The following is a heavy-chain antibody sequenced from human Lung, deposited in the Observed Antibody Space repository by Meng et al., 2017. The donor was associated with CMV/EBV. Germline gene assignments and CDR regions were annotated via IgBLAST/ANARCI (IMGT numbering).Heavy chain of an antibody. CDR2: ISWDGGST. CDR1: GFTFDDYT. V-gene: IGHV3-43*01. Sequence: LTXXASGFTFDDYTMHWVRQAPGKGLEWVSLISWDGGSTYYADSVKGRFTISRDNSKNSLYLQMNSLRTEDTALYYCAKEGRYCSSTSCFYYFDYWGQGXLVTVSS. J-gene: IGHJ4*02. CDR3: AKEGRYCSSTSCFYYFDY. D-gene: IGHD2-2*01.